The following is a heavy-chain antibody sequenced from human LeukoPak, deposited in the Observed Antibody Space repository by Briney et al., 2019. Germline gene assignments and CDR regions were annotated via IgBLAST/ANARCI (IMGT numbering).Heavy chain of an antibody. Sequence: GGSLRLSCAASGFIFTTYAMIWVRQAPGKGLEWVSTISGGGGSTFYADSVKGRFTIFGVNSKNTLYLQMNSLRAEDTAIYYCAKDMSDYTNFPDVWGQGTTVTVSS. V-gene: IGHV3-23*01. J-gene: IGHJ6*02. CDR2: ISGGGGST. CDR3: AKDMSDYTNFPDV. CDR1: GFIFTTYA. D-gene: IGHD4-11*01.